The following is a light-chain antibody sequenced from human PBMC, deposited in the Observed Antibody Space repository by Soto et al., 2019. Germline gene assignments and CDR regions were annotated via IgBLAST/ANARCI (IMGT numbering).Light chain of an antibody. Sequence: EIVMTQSPATLSVSPGERATLSCRASQSLSSNLAWYQQKPGQAPRLLIYGASTRASGIPARFSGSGSGAEFTLIISSLQSEDFAVYYCQQYNRWPRTFGQGTKVEIK. J-gene: IGKJ1*01. CDR2: GAS. CDR3: QQYNRWPRT. CDR1: QSLSSN. V-gene: IGKV3-15*01.